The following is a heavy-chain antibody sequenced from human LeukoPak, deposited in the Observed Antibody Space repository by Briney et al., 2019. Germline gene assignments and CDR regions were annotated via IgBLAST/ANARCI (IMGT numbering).Heavy chain of an antibody. V-gene: IGHV1-18*04. Sequence: ASVKASCKASGYTFTSYGISWVRQAPGQGLEWMGWIRAYNGNTNYTQKLQGRVTITTDTSTCTAYMGLRSLRSDDTAVYYCARVRDGRPPDYWGQGTLVTVSS. J-gene: IGHJ4*02. CDR1: GYTFTSYG. D-gene: IGHD5-24*01. CDR3: ARVRDGRPPDY. CDR2: IRAYNGNT.